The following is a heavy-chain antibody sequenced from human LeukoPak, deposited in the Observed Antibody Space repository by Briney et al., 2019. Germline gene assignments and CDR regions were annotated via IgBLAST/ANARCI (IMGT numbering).Heavy chain of an antibody. CDR3: ARGGFSTYYDILTGYFRGFDY. D-gene: IGHD3-9*01. J-gene: IGHJ4*02. CDR1: GYTFTSYG. CDR2: ISAYNVNT. Sequence: ASVKVSCKASGYTFTSYGISWVRQPPGQGLGWMGWISAYNVNTNYAQKLQGRVTMTTDTSTSTAYMELRSLRSDDTAVYYCARGGFSTYYDILTGYFRGFDYWGQGTLVTVSS. V-gene: IGHV1-18*01.